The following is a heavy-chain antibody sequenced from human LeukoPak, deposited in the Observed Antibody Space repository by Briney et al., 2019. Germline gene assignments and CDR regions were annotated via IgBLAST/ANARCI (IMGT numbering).Heavy chain of an antibody. CDR3: ARDLYPDIVVVPAATGGDYFDY. Sequence: GGSLRLSCAASGLTFRNYAMHWVRQAPGGRLEWVAVIRFDGTEKYYAASVMGRFTISRDSSENTLYLQMNGLRTEDTAVYYCARDLYPDIVVVPAATGGDYFDYWGQGTLVTVSS. CDR2: IRFDGTEK. V-gene: IGHV3-30*02. CDR1: GLTFRNYA. D-gene: IGHD2-2*01. J-gene: IGHJ4*02.